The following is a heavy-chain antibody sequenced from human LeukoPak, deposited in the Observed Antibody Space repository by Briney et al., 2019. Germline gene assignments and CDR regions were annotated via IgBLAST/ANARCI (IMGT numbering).Heavy chain of an antibody. J-gene: IGHJ5*02. CDR1: GYTFTSYD. CDR3: ARERLRIAARRLIYHNWFDP. CDR2: MNPNSGNT. V-gene: IGHV1-8*01. Sequence: GASVKVSCKASGYTFTSYDINWVRQATGQGLEWMGWMNPNSGNTGYAQKFQGRVTMTRNTSISTAYMELSRLRSDDTAVYYCARERLRIAARRLIYHNWFDPWGQGTLVTVSS. D-gene: IGHD6-6*01.